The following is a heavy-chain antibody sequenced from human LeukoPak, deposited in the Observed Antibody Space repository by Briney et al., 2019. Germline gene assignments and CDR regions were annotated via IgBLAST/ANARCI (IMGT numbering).Heavy chain of an antibody. V-gene: IGHV3-23*01. Sequence: PGGSLTLTCAVSGGTISSDAISWSRLRPRQGLDRVSASNDNGGSTYYADSVKGRFTISRDNSKNTLYMQMNSLRAEDTAVYYCAKTGYCSSTSCQGGAFDIWGQGTMVTVSS. J-gene: IGHJ3*02. D-gene: IGHD2-2*01. CDR3: AKTGYCSSTSCQGGAFDI. CDR1: GGTISSDA. CDR2: SNDNGGST.